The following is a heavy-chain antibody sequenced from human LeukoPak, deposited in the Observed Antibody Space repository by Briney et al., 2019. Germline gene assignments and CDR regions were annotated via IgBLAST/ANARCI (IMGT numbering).Heavy chain of an antibody. CDR2: IYYSGST. CDR1: GGSTSSYY. V-gene: IGHV4-59*01. Sequence: PSETLSLTCTVSGGSTSSYYWSWIRQPPGKGLEWIGYIYYSGSTNYNPSLKSRVTISVDTSKNQFSLKLSSVTAADTAVYYCASSGWLPALDYWGQGTLVTVSS. D-gene: IGHD6-19*01. J-gene: IGHJ4*02. CDR3: ASSGWLPALDY.